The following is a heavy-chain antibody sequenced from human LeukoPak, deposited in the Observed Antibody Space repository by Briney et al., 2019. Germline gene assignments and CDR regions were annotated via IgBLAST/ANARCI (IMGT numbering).Heavy chain of an antibody. CDR2: ISSSSSYI. J-gene: IGHJ4*02. CDR1: GFTFSSYT. Sequence: PGGSLRLSCAASGFTFSSYTLNWVRQAPGKGLEWVSSISSSSSYIYYADSVKGRFTISRDNSKNTLYLQMNSLRAEDTAVYYCAKETCSSTSCYELDYWGQGTLVTVSP. V-gene: IGHV3-21*01. CDR3: AKETCSSTSCYELDY. D-gene: IGHD2-2*01.